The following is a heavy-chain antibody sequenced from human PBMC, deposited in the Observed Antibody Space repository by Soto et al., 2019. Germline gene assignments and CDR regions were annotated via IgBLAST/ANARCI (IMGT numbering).Heavy chain of an antibody. CDR2: INPNSGVT. CDR3: ARQSGGATATLDYYYFYMDV. J-gene: IGHJ6*03. D-gene: IGHD1-26*01. V-gene: IGHV1-2*04. CDR1: GDRFTDYY. Sequence: QVQLVQSGAEVKEPGASVTGSCRASGDRFTDYYMHWVRQAPGQGLEWMGWINPNSGVTKYAQKFQGWVTMTRDTSIRTVYMQLSRLGFDDTAIYYCARQSGGATATLDYYYFYMDVWDTGTTVTVSS.